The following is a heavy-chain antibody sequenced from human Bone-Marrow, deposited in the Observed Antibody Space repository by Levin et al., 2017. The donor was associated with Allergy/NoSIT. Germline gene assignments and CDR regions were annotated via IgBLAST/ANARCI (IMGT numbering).Heavy chain of an antibody. J-gene: IGHJ5*02. CDR1: GFTFGDYA. CDR2: ISWNSGSL. CDR3: TKDSHYYYDSIDNGFDP. D-gene: IGHD3-22*01. Sequence: PGGSLRLSCAASGFTFGDYAMHWVRQVPGKGLEWVSGISWNSGSLGYAESVKGRLTISRDNAKNSLYLQMSSLRPEDTALYFCTKDSHYYYDSIDNGFDPWGQGTLVTVSS. V-gene: IGHV3-9*01.